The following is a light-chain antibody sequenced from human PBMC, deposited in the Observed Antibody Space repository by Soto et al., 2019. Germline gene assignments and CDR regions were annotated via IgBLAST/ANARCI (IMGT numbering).Light chain of an antibody. CDR3: QAYGSSRSPLYG. Sequence: QSVLTQPPSVSGAPGQRVSISCTGSSSNIGAGYDVHWYQHLPGTAPKLLIYANNNRPSGVPDRFSGSKSGTSASLAITVLQAEDEVYYCGQAYGSSRSPLYGFGNGPKVSVL. CDR2: ANN. J-gene: IGLJ1*01. V-gene: IGLV1-40*01. CDR1: SSNIGAGYD.